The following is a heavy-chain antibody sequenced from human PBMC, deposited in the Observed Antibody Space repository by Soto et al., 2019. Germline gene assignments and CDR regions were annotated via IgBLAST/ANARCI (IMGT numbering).Heavy chain of an antibody. V-gene: IGHV3-11*01. CDR1: GFTFSDYY. J-gene: IGHJ4*02. CDR2: ISSSGSAI. Sequence: GGSLRLSCAASGFTFSDYYMSWIRQAPGKGLEWLSYISSSGSAIYYADSVKGRFTISRDNAKNSLYLQMNSLRAEDTAVYYCARGHKEYTYSLIHQWGQGTLVTVSS. CDR3: ARGHKEYTYSLIHQ. D-gene: IGHD5-18*01.